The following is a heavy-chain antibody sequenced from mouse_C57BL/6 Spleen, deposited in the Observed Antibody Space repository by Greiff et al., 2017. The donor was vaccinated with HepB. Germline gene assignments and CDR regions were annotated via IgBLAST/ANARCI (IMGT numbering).Heavy chain of an antibody. D-gene: IGHD1-1*01. Sequence: EVHLVESEGGLVQPGSSMKLSCTASGFTFSDYYMAWVRQVPEKGLEWVANINYDGSSTYYLDSLKSRFIISRDNAKNILYLQMSSLKSEDTATYYCARDYYGLHWYFDVWGTGTTVTVSS. CDR2: INYDGSST. J-gene: IGHJ1*03. CDR1: GFTFSDYY. V-gene: IGHV5-16*01. CDR3: ARDYYGLHWYFDV.